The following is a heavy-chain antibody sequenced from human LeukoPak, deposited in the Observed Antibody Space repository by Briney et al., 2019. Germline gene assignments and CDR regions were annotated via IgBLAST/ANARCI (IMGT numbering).Heavy chain of an antibody. Sequence: GGSLRLSCAASGFTFSSYAMHWVRQAPGKGLEWVAVISYDGSNKYYADSVKGRFTISRDNSKNTLYLQMNSLRAEDTAVYYCARVVLGATWYYYYGMDVW. V-gene: IGHV3-30-3*01. D-gene: IGHD7-27*01. CDR2: ISYDGSNK. CDR1: GFTFSSYA. J-gene: IGHJ6*01. CDR3: ARVVLGATWYYYYGMDV.